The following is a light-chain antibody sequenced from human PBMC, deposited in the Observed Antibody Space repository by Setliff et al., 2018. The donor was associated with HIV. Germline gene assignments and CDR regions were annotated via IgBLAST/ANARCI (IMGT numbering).Light chain of an antibody. J-gene: IGLJ3*02. CDR3: AAWDDSLNGPL. V-gene: IGLV1-36*01. Sequence: APRQRVTISXXXXSSNIGNTAVNWYQQXPGKAPKLLIHFDDQLPXXXSDRFSGSKSGTSASLAISDLQSEDEADYYCAAWDDSLNGPLFGGWTK. CDR1: SSNIGNTA. CDR2: FDD.